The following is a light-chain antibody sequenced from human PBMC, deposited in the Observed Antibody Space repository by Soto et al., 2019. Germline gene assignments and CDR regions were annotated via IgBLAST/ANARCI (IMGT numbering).Light chain of an antibody. CDR1: QSVLYSSNNKNY. Sequence: DIVMTQSPDSLAVSLGERATINCKSSQSVLYSSNNKNYLAWYQQKPGQPPKLLIYWASTRESGGPDRFSGSGSGTDFTLTISSLQAEDVAVYYCQQYYSTPLFGQGTKVEIK. J-gene: IGKJ1*01. V-gene: IGKV4-1*01. CDR3: QQYYSTPL. CDR2: WAS.